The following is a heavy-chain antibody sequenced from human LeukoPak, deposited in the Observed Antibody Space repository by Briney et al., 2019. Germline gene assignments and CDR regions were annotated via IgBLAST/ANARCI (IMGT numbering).Heavy chain of an antibody. CDR3: ARVYSSSSGKNAFDI. J-gene: IGHJ3*02. V-gene: IGHV3-7*03. Sequence: GGSLRLSCVVSGFTFNRCWMSWVRQAPGKGLEWVANIKQDGSEKGYVDSVKGRFTISRDNAKDSLFLQVNSLRAEDTAVYYCARVYSSSSGKNAFDISGQGTMVTVSS. CDR1: GFTFNRCW. D-gene: IGHD6-6*01. CDR2: IKQDGSEK.